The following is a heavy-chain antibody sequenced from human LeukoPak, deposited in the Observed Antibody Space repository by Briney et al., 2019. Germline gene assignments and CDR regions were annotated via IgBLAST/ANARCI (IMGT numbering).Heavy chain of an antibody. J-gene: IGHJ4*02. CDR2: IYTSGST. V-gene: IGHV4-4*07. D-gene: IGHD3-22*01. CDR3: ATSYYYDSSGYFDYHDY. CDR1: GGSISSYY. Sequence: NPSETPSLTCTVSGGSISSYYWSWIRQPAGKGLEWIGHIYTSGSTNYNPSLKSRVTMSVDTSKNQFSLKLSSMTAADTAVYYCATSYYYDSSGYFDYHDYWGQGTLVTVSS.